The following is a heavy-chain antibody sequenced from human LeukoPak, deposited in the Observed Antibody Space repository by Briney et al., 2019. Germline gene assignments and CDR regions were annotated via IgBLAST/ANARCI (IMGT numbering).Heavy chain of an antibody. CDR3: ARIAFRRLYSSSLDY. J-gene: IGHJ4*02. Sequence: SETLSLTCTVSGYSISSGYYWGWIRQPPGKGLEWIGSIYHSGSTYYNPSLKSRVTISVDTSKNQFSLKLSSVTAADTAVYYCARIAFRRLYSSSLDYWGQGTLVTVSS. V-gene: IGHV4-38-2*02. CDR2: IYHSGST. D-gene: IGHD6-13*01. CDR1: GYSISSGYY.